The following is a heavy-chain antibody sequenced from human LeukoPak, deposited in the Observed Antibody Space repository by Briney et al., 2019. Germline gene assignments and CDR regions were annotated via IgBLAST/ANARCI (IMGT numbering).Heavy chain of an antibody. V-gene: IGHV3-21*01. CDR3: ARTSGPRGAFDI. D-gene: IGHD7-27*01. CDR1: GFTFSSYS. CDR2: ISNSGSDI. Sequence: GGSLRLSCAASGFTFSSYSMNWVRQAPEKGLEWVSSISNSGSDISYADSLKGRFTISRDNAKNSLYLQMNSLRAEDTAVYYCARTSGPRGAFDIWGQGTMVTASS. J-gene: IGHJ3*02.